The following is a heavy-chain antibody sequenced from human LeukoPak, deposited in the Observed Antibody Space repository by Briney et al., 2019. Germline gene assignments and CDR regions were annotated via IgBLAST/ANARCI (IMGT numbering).Heavy chain of an antibody. J-gene: IGHJ4*02. CDR2: IKTNAEGGTL. D-gene: IGHD3-3*02. CDR1: GFTYSNVW. CDR3: TTGIDDEGGY. Sequence: GGSLRLSCAASGFTYSNVWMNWFRQAPGKGLEWVGRIKTNAEGGTLDYTAPLKGRFTISRDDSKNTLYLQMDSLEVEDTGMYYCTTGIDDEGGYWGQGTLVTVSS. V-gene: IGHV3-15*07.